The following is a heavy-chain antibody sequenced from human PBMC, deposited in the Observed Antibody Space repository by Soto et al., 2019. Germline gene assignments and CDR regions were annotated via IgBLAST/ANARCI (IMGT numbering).Heavy chain of an antibody. CDR1: GFTFSSYS. CDR2: ISSSSSTI. J-gene: IGHJ6*03. Sequence: GGSLRLSCAASGFTFSSYSMNWVRQAPGKGLEWVSYISSSSSTIYYADSVKGRFTISRDNAKNSLYLQMNSLRAEDTAVYYCARDLGYCTNGVCYSPEDYYYYYMDVWGKGTTVTVSS. D-gene: IGHD2-8*01. CDR3: ARDLGYCTNGVCYSPEDYYYYYMDV. V-gene: IGHV3-48*01.